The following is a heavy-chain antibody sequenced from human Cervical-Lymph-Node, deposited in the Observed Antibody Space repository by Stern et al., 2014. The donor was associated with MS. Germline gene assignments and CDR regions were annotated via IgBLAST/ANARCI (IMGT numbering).Heavy chain of an antibody. D-gene: IGHD2-8*01. CDR2: ISYDGNHK. V-gene: IGHV3-30*03. CDR1: GFTFSSYG. Sequence: VQLVESGGAVVQLGRSLRLSCAASGFTFSSYGMHWVRQAPGKGLESVTVISYDGNHKYYAASVKGRFTISRDNSKNTLHLQMNSVTPDDTAIYYCARDYEDTSMLFDHWGQGTLVTVSS. J-gene: IGHJ4*02. CDR3: ARDYEDTSMLFDH.